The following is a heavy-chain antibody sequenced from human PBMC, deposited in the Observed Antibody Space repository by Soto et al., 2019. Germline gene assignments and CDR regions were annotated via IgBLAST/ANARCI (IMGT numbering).Heavy chain of an antibody. CDR1: GGSISSGGYS. J-gene: IGHJ4*02. V-gene: IGHV4-30-2*01. CDR3: ARALVTTTVVTFDY. D-gene: IGHD4-17*01. CDR2: IYHSGST. Sequence: PSETLSLTCAVSGGSISSGGYSWSWIRQPPGKGLEWIGYIYHSGSTYYNPSLKSRVTISVDRSKNQFSLKLSSVTAADTAVYYCARALVTTTVVTFDYWGQGTLVTVSS.